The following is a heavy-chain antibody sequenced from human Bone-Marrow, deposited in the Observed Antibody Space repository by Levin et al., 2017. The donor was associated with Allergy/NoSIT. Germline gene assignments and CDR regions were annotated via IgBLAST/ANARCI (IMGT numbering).Heavy chain of an antibody. J-gene: IGHJ4*02. CDR1: GFSVSNNY. V-gene: IGHV3-66*01. CDR3: TRDLVCSGSSCSDS. Sequence: LSLTCAVSGFSVSNNYLSWVRQAPGKGLEWVSVIYSGGTTYYGDSVKGRFTISRDNSMNTLHLQMNSLRAEDTAVYYCTRDLVCSGSSCSDSWGQGTLVTVSS. D-gene: IGHD2-2*01. CDR2: IYSGGTT.